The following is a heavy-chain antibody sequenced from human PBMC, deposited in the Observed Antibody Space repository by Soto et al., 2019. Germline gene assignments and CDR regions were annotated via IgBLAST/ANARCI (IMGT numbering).Heavy chain of an antibody. V-gene: IGHV3-21*01. CDR3: ARVEHCGGGGCSFDY. J-gene: IGHJ4*02. CDR2: IDSSSDYI. D-gene: IGHD2-15*01. Sequence: ELQLVESGGGLVKPGGSLRLSCAASGFTFSSYSMNWVRQALGKGLEWVSSIDSSSDYIYYADSMKGRVTISRDNPKNSLYVQMNSLIAEDTAVYYCARVEHCGGGGCSFDYLGQGTLGTVS. CDR1: GFTFSSYS.